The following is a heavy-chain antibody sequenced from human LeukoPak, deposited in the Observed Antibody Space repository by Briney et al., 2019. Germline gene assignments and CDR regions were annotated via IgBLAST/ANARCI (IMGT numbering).Heavy chain of an antibody. CDR1: GGSFSGYY. D-gene: IGHD5-18*01. V-gene: IGHV4-34*01. J-gene: IGHJ1*01. CDR2: INHSGST. Sequence: PSETLSLTCAVYGGSFSGYYWSWIRQPPGKGLERIGEINHSGSTNYNPSLKSRVTISVDTSKNQFSLKLSSVTAADTAVYYCARSRWIQLKSGEYFQHWGQGTLVTVSS. CDR3: ARSRWIQLKSGEYFQH.